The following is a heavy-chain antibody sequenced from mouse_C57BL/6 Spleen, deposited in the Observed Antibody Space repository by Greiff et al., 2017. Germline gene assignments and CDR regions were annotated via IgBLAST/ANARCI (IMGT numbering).Heavy chain of an antibody. J-gene: IGHJ1*03. CDR3: APSMVTTDWYFDV. Sequence: QVQLQQPGAELVKPGASVKVSCKASGYTFTSYWMHWVKQRPGQGLEWIGRIHPSDSDNNYNQKFKGKATLTVDKSSSTAYMQLSSLTSEDSAVYYCAPSMVTTDWYFDVWGTGTTVTVSS. CDR2: IHPSDSDN. CDR1: GYTFTSYW. V-gene: IGHV1-74*01. D-gene: IGHD2-9*01.